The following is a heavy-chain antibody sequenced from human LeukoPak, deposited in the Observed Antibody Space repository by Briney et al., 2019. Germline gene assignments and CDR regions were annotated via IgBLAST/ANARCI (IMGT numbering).Heavy chain of an antibody. Sequence: GASVKVSCKASGYTFTGYYMHWVRQAPGQRLEWMGWINAGNGNTKYSQKFQGRVTITRDTSASTAYMELSSLRSEDTAVYYCARVIYRRSTVVTPYFDYWGQGTLVTVSS. V-gene: IGHV1-3*01. CDR1: GYTFTGYY. J-gene: IGHJ4*02. CDR3: ARVIYRRSTVVTPYFDY. D-gene: IGHD4-23*01. CDR2: INAGNGNT.